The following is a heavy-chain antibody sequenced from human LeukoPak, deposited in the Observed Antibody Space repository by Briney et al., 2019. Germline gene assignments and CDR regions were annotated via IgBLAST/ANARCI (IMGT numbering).Heavy chain of an antibody. D-gene: IGHD3-3*01. V-gene: IGHV4-59*01. CDR1: DGSITNYD. CDR3: ARGNTGSVFGVLSNYYYYHMDV. CDR2: VHYSGTT. Sequence: SETLSLTCTVSDGSITNYDWSWVRQPPGKGLEFIGHVHYSGTTNYNPSLKSRVTISVDTSKNQFSLKLSSVTAADTAVYYCARGNTGSVFGVLSNYYYYHMDVWGKGTTVAVSS. J-gene: IGHJ6*03.